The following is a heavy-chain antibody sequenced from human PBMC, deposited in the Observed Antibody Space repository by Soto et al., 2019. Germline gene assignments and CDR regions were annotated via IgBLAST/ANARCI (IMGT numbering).Heavy chain of an antibody. CDR3: ARGVDAGVDY. Sequence: GASVKVSCKTSGYTFTSFDINWVRQATGQGLEWMGWMSPNSGITDYAQKFQGRVTMTRNTSITTAYMELSSLRSEDTAVYYCARGVDAGVDYWGQGTLVTVSS. CDR2: MSPNSGIT. D-gene: IGHD2-8*02. J-gene: IGHJ4*02. V-gene: IGHV1-8*01. CDR1: GYTFTSFD.